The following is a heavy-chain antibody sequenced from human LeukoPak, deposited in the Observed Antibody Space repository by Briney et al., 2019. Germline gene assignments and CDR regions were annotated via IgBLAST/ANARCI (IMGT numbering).Heavy chain of an antibody. CDR3: TTVANPAYFDY. J-gene: IGHJ4*02. CDR2: IKSKTDGGTI. CDR1: GFTLSNAW. V-gene: IGHV3-15*01. Sequence: GGSLRLSCAASGFTLSNAWMSWVRQAPGKGLEWVGRIKSKTDGGTIDCAAPVKGRFTISKDDSRNTLYLQMNSLKTEDTAVYYCTTVANPAYFDYWGQGTPVTVSS. D-gene: IGHD4/OR15-4a*01.